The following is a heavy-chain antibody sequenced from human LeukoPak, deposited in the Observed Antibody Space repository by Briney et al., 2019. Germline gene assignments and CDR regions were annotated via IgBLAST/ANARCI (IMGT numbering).Heavy chain of an antibody. CDR1: GGSLTTGAYY. CDR3: ARVPTVLLPGGLAQPSPFDS. V-gene: IGHV4-31*03. CDR2: IYYSGST. J-gene: IGHJ4*02. Sequence: SQTLSLTCTVSGGSLTTGAYYWSWIRQHPGKGLEWIGYIYYSGSTYKNPSLKSRLTLSVGTSKNQFSLRLRSVTAADTAVYYCARVPTVLLPGGLAQPSPFDSWGQGTLVTVSS. D-gene: IGHD2-21*01.